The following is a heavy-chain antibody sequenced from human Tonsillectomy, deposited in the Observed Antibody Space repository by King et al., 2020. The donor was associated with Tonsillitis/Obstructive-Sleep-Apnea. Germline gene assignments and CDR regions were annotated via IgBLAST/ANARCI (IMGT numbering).Heavy chain of an antibody. Sequence: QLVQSGGGLVQPGGSLRLSCAASGFTFSSYWMSWVRQAPGKGLEWVANIKQDGSEKYYVDSVKGRFTISRDNAKNSLYLQMNSLRAEDTAVYYCARDGSSSWYLYYGMDVWGQRTTVTVSS. D-gene: IGHD6-13*01. CDR3: ARDGSSSWYLYYGMDV. V-gene: IGHV3-7*03. CDR2: IKQDGSEK. J-gene: IGHJ6*02. CDR1: GFTFSSYW.